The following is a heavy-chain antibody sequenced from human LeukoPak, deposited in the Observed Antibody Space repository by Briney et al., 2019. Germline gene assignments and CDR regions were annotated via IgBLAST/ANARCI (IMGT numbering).Heavy chain of an antibody. J-gene: IGHJ4*02. CDR1: GFSLSTSGVG. V-gene: IGHV2-5*01. Sequence: SGPTLVKPTQTLTLTCTFSGFSLSTSGVGVGWIRHPPGKALEWLAVIYWNDDNRYSPSLKSMLTITKDTSKNKVVLTMTNMDTVDTATYYCAHRLSEQQLDLFDFWGQGTLVTVSS. CDR3: AHRLSEQQLDLFDF. CDR2: IYWNDDN. D-gene: IGHD6-13*01.